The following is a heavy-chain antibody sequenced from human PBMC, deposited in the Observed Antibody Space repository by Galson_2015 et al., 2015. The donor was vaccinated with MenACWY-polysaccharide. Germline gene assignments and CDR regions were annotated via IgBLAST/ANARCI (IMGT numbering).Heavy chain of an antibody. CDR3: ARAGEGWFDS. CDR2: IKQDGSEK. CDR1: GFTFSSHW. J-gene: IGHJ5*01. D-gene: IGHD3-10*01. Sequence: SLRLSCAAYGFTFSSHWMTWVRQAPGKGLEWVATIKQDGSEKYYVDSVKGRFTISSDNAKNSLSLQMNSLRAEDTAVYYCARAGEGWFDSWGQGTLVTVSS. V-gene: IGHV3-7*01.